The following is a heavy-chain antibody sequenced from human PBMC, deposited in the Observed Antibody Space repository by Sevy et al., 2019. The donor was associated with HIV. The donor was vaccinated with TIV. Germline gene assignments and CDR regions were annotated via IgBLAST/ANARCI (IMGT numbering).Heavy chain of an antibody. CDR1: GFTFSSYD. J-gene: IGHJ4*02. CDR3: AKELTAMVLYYFDY. Sequence: GGSLRLSCAASGFTFSSYDMHWVRQAPGKGLEWVAVISYDGSNKYYADSVKGRFTISRDNSKNTLYLQMNSLRAEDTAVYYCAKELTAMVLYYFDYWGQGTLVTVSS. D-gene: IGHD5-18*01. V-gene: IGHV3-30*18. CDR2: ISYDGSNK.